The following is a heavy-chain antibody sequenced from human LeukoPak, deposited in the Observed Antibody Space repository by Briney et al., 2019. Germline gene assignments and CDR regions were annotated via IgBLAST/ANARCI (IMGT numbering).Heavy chain of an antibody. CDR3: AGGPRVTMVRGLPRWFDP. V-gene: IGHV4-34*01. Sequence: PSETLSLTCAVYGGSFSGYYWSWIRQPPGKGLEWIGEINHSGSTNYNPSLKSRVTISVDTSKNQFSLKLSSVTAADTAVYYCAGGPRVTMVRGLPRWFDPWGQGTLVTVSS. J-gene: IGHJ5*02. CDR1: GGSFSGYY. D-gene: IGHD3-10*01. CDR2: INHSGST.